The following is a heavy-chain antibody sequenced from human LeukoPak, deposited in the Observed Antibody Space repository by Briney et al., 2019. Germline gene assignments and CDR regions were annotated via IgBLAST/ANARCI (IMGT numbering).Heavy chain of an antibody. Sequence: PGGSLRLSCAASGFIFNNYALSWVRQTPGKGLEWVSAISGSGRNTYYADSVKGRFTISRDNSRSTVDLQMNSLRVEDTGIYYCARDEIPGGTWGQGTMVIVSS. CDR1: GFIFNNYA. CDR3: ARDEIPGGT. J-gene: IGHJ3*01. CDR2: ISGSGRNT. D-gene: IGHD2-21*01. V-gene: IGHV3-23*01.